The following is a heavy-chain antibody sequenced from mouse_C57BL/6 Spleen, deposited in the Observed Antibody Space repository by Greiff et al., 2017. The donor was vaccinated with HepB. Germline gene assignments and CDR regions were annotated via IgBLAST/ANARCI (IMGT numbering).Heavy chain of an antibody. V-gene: IGHV1-47*01. CDR1: GYTFTTYP. CDR2: FHPNNDDT. D-gene: IGHD1-1*01. J-gene: IGHJ1*03. CDR3: ARGASSYGWNWYFDV. Sequence: QVQLQQSGAELVKPGASVKLSCKASGYTFTTYPIEWMKQNHGKSLEWIGNFHPNNDDTKYNEKFKGKATLTVDKSSSTVYLELSRLTSDDSAVYYCARGASSYGWNWYFDVWGTGTTVTVSS.